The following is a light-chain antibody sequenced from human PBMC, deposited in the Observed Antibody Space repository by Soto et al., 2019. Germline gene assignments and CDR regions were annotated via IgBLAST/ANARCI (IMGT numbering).Light chain of an antibody. CDR1: QNIRTY. Sequence: DIQMTQSPSSLSASVGDRVTLTCRASQNIRTYLNWYQVNPGKAPKLLIYGASSLQSGVPSRFIGSGSGTDFTLTISSLQPDDFATYYYQQSFSTVATFGGGTKVDI. CDR2: GAS. CDR3: QQSFSTVAT. V-gene: IGKV1-39*01. J-gene: IGKJ4*01.